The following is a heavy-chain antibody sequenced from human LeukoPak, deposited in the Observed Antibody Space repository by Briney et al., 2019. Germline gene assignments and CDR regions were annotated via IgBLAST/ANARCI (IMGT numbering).Heavy chain of an antibody. CDR3: AREPRYYRGSYYSYMDV. D-gene: IGHD4-23*01. CDR1: GASIRDYY. CDR2: ISHSGST. Sequence: PSETLSLTCSVSGASIRDYYWTWIRQPPGKRLQWIGSISHSGSTKYNPSLNSRVSISIDTSRDQFSLKLRSVTAADTAVYYCAREPRYYRGSYYSYMDVWGKGTTVTVSS. V-gene: IGHV4-59*01. J-gene: IGHJ6*03.